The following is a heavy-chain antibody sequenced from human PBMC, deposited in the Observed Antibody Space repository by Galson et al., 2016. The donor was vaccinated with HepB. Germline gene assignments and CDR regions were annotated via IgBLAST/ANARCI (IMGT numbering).Heavy chain of an antibody. Sequence: SLRLSCAVSGFTFNSFAMHWVRQAPGKGLEWVAVISHDGSNKYYADSVKGRFTISRDNSKNTLYLQMNSLRTEDTAVYYWARDGGDIVVVPVAMSGGFDTWGQGTLVTVAS. V-gene: IGHV3-30-3*01. D-gene: IGHD2-2*01. CDR3: ARDGGDIVVVPVAMSGGFDT. J-gene: IGHJ5*02. CDR1: GFTFNSFA. CDR2: ISHDGSNK.